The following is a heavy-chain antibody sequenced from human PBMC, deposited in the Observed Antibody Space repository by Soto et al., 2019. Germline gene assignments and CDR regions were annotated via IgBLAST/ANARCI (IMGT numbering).Heavy chain of an antibody. V-gene: IGHV4-39*01. CDR1: GASVSTDGYY. J-gene: IGHJ4*02. D-gene: IGHD2-8*01. CDR3: VSQRTSVLTQAYFDY. CDR2: VYYRGRS. Sequence: SETLSLTCTVSGASVSTDGYYWGWIRQSPGKGLEWIGSVYYRGRSYSKSSVKSRVTISVDTSKNQFSLNLNSVTASDTAVYFCVSQRTSVLTQAYFDYWGPGALVTVSS.